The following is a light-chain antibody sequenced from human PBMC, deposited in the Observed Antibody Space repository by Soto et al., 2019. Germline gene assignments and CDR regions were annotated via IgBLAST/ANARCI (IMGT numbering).Light chain of an antibody. V-gene: IGKV3-11*01. Sequence: EIVLTQSPATRALSPGERATLSCRASQSVSSYLAWYQQKPGHAPRLLIYDASNRATGIPSRFSGSGSGTAFTLTISSLEPQDFPVYFCQQRNNCPLTFRGGPKLEIK. CDR2: DAS. J-gene: IGKJ4*01. CDR3: QQRNNCPLT. CDR1: QSVSSY.